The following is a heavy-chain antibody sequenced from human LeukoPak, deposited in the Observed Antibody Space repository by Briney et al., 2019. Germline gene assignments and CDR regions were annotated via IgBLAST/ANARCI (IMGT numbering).Heavy chain of an antibody. CDR1: GFTVSSNY. J-gene: IGHJ5*02. D-gene: IGHD2-15*01. CDR3: ARERCSGGNCYRGGFDP. CDR2: TYSGGST. Sequence: GGSLRLSCAASGFTVSSNYMSWVRQAPGKGLEWVSVTYSGGSTYYADSVKGRFTISRDSSKNTLYLQMDSLRAEDTGVYYCARERCSGGNCYRGGFDPWGQGTLVTVSS. V-gene: IGHV3-53*01.